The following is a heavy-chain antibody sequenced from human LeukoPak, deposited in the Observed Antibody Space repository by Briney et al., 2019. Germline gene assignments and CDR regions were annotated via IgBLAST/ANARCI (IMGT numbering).Heavy chain of an antibody. V-gene: IGHV1-3*03. Sequence: ASVKVPCKTSGYSFTSQDMHWVRQAPGQRLEWVGCISPDNGNAQYSQEFQGRVTITRDTSARTAYMELSSLRSEDMAVYYCTLYNYWGQGTLVTVSS. J-gene: IGHJ4*02. CDR2: ISPDNGNA. CDR3: TLYNY. CDR1: GYSFTSQD. D-gene: IGHD2-2*02.